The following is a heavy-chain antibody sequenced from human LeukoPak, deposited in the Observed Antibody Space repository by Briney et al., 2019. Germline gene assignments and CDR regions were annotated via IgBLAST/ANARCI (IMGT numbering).Heavy chain of an antibody. Sequence: PSETLSLTCTVSGGSISSSSYYWGWISQPPGKGLEWIGSIYYSGSTYYNPSLKSRVNISVDTSKNQFSLKLSSVTAADTAVYYCARDRGAVAGRYFDLWGRGTLVTVFS. CDR3: ARDRGAVAGRYFDL. V-gene: IGHV4-39*07. CDR2: IYYSGST. CDR1: GGSISSSSYY. J-gene: IGHJ2*01. D-gene: IGHD6-19*01.